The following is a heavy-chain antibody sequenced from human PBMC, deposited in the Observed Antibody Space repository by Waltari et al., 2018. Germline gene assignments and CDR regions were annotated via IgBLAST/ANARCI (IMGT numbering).Heavy chain of an antibody. V-gene: IGHV3-33*01. CDR1: GFMISAYC. Sequence: QVQLVESGGGVVQPGGSLRLSCEASGFMISAYCIHWIRQAPGKGLEGVADLWFNGFQRDYTDSVKGRFTISRDSSRNTVDLQLNGLRDEDTAVYYCARNADPTNNYWYLDLWGRGTVVGVSS. J-gene: IGHJ2*01. CDR3: ARNADPTNNYWYLDL. D-gene: IGHD2-8*01. CDR2: LWFNGFQR.